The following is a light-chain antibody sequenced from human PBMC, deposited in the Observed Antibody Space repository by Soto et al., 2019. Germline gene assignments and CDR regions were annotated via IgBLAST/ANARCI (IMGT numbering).Light chain of an antibody. J-gene: IGKJ5*01. Sequence: EIGFTQSPGTLSLSPGERATLSCRASQCLSGGYLACFKQKTGQTHRLLIYSASNSATGIPDRFSGSGSGTDFTLATSRPEPEDFVVYYCQQNGSLPITVGQRTRLEIK. CDR3: QQNGSLPIT. CDR1: QCLSGGY. V-gene: IGKV3-20*01. CDR2: SAS.